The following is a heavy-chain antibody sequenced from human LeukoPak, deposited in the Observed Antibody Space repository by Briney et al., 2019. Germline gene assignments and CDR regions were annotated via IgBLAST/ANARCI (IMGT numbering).Heavy chain of an antibody. CDR1: GFTFSSYS. CDR3: ARDSRTIFGVVPPYYYYMDV. Sequence: GGSLRLSCAASGFTFSSYSMNWVRQAPGKGLEWVSYISSSSSTIYYADSVKGRFTISRDNAKNSLYLQMNSLRAEDTAVYYCARDSRTIFGVVPPYYYYMDVWGKGTTVTVSS. J-gene: IGHJ6*03. V-gene: IGHV3-48*01. CDR2: ISSSSSTI. D-gene: IGHD3-3*01.